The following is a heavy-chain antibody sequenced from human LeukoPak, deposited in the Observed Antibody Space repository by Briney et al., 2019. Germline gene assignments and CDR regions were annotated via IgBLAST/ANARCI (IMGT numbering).Heavy chain of an antibody. J-gene: IGHJ4*02. D-gene: IGHD3-22*01. V-gene: IGHV4-39*01. CDR1: GGSISSSGYY. CDR2: IYYGGNT. Sequence: SETLSLTCTVSGGSISSSGYYWGWIRQPPGKGLESIGSIYYGGNTYYNPSLKSRLTISVDTSKDLFSLKLSSVTAADTALYYCARHRSSSRGGSGFSQGQFDYWGQGTLVTVSS. CDR3: ARHRSSSRGGSGFSQGQFDY.